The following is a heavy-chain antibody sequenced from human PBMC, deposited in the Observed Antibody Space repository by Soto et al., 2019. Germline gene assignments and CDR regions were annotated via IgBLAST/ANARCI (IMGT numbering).Heavy chain of an antibody. J-gene: IGHJ6*02. V-gene: IGHV3-21*01. CDR1: GFTFRRNN. CDR2: ISSSGDYL. Sequence: NPGGSLRLSCAASGFTFRRNNMNWVRQAPGKGLEWVASISSSGDYLYYADSVKGRFTISRDNAKNSLYLQMNSLRDEDTAVYYCVYGMDVWGQGTTVTVSS. CDR3: VYGMDV.